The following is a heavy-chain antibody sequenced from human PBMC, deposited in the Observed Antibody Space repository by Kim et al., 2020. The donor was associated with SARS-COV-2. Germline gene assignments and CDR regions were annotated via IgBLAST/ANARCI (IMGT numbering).Heavy chain of an antibody. D-gene: IGHD2-15*01. CDR2: ISYDGNTK. J-gene: IGHJ4*02. V-gene: IGHV3-30*04. CDR1: GFPFTNYF. CDR3: ARDTRYCSGTNCYSPGYFDY. Sequence: GGSLRLSCAASGFPFTNYFMHWVRQAPGKGLEWVAAISYDGNTKNYTDSVKGRFTISRDNSKNTLYLQMNSPRAEDTAVYYCARDTRYCSGTNCYSPGYFDYWGQGTLVTVSS.